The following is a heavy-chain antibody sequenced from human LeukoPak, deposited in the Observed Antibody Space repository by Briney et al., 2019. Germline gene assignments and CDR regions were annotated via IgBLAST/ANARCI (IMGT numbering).Heavy chain of an antibody. V-gene: IGHV5-51*01. Sequence: GESLKISCKGSGYSFTSYWIGWVRQMPGKGLEWMGIIYPGDSDTRYSPSFQGQVTISADKSISTAYLQWSSLKASDTAMYYCARQPPTYYYDSSGYAYFDYWGQGTLVTVSS. CDR1: GYSFTSYW. CDR3: ARQPPTYYYDSSGYAYFDY. D-gene: IGHD3-22*01. CDR2: IYPGDSDT. J-gene: IGHJ4*02.